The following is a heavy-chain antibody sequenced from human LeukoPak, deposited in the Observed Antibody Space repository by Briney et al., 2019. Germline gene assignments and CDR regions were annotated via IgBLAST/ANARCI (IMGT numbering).Heavy chain of an antibody. CDR3: AKSIAARPLYYYGMDV. J-gene: IGHJ6*02. CDR2: IWFDGSNK. V-gene: IGHV3-33*06. CDR1: GFTFSYYG. D-gene: IGHD6-6*01. Sequence: PGRSLRLSCAASGFTFSYYGMHWVRQAPGKGLEWVAVIWFDGSNKYYADSVKGRFTVSRDNSKNTLYLQMNSLRAEDTAVYYCAKSIAARPLYYYGMDVWGQGTTVTVSS.